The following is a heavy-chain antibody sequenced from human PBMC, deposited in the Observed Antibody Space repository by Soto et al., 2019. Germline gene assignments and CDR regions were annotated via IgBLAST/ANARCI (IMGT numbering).Heavy chain of an antibody. CDR3: ARDQSLRYFDWLPYVGPYYYYGMDV. CDR1: GGTFSSYT. CDR2: IIPILGIA. D-gene: IGHD3-9*01. Sequence: GASVKVSCKASGGTFSSYTISWVRHAPGQGLEWMGRIIPILGIANYAQKFQGRVTITADKSTSTAYMELSSLRSEDTAVYYCARDQSLRYFDWLPYVGPYYYYGMDVWGQGTTVTVSS. J-gene: IGHJ6*02. V-gene: IGHV1-69*04.